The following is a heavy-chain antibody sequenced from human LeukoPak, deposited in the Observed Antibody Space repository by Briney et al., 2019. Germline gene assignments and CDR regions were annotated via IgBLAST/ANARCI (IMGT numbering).Heavy chain of an antibody. D-gene: IGHD3-10*01. Sequence: PSETLSLTCAVYGGSFSGYYWSWIRQPPGKGLEWIGEINHSGSTNYNPSLKSRVTISVDTSKNQFSLKLSSVTAADTAVYCCARYGWFREYDYWGQGTLVTVSS. J-gene: IGHJ4*02. CDR1: GGSFSGYY. V-gene: IGHV4-34*01. CDR3: ARYGWFREYDY. CDR2: INHSGST.